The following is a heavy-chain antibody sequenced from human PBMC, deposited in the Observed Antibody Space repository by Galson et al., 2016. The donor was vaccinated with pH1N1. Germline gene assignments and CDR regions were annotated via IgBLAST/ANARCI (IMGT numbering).Heavy chain of an antibody. J-gene: IGHJ4*02. CDR1: GFTFSNYW. D-gene: IGHD6-19*01. CDR3: ARGGAVAGISTSDY. V-gene: IGHV3-7*04. CDR2: IKQDGSQK. Sequence: SLRLSCAASGFTFSNYWMHWVRQAPGKGLKWVANIKQDGSQKFYVGSVKGRFTISRDNTKNSLYLQMNGLRVGDTAVYYCARGGAVAGISTSDYWGLGTLVSVSS.